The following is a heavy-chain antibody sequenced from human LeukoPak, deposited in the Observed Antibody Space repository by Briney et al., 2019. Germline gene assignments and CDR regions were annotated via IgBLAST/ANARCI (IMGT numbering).Heavy chain of an antibody. CDR2: ISESGNAT. V-gene: IGHV3-23*01. D-gene: IGHD2-8*02. J-gene: IGHJ4*02. CDR1: GINFTTYV. CDR3: APGLTY. Sequence: GGSLRLSCAASGINFTTYVISWVRQAPGRGLEWVSGISESGNATYYTDSVAGRFSVSRDNSKNKVYLHMTSLRIEDTAIYYCAPGLTYWGQGALVTVAS.